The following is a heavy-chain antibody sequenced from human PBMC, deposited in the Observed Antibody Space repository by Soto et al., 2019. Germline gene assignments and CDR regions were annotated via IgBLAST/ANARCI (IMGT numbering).Heavy chain of an antibody. CDR2: IKQSESDR. V-gene: IGHV3-7*01. J-gene: IGHJ5*02. CDR3: ASVKSWAVSP. Sequence: EVQLVESGGGLVQPGGSLGLSCAASGFTFSSYWMSWVRLAPGKGLEWVAHIKQSESDRYYVDSVRGRFTISRDNAKNSLYLQMNSLRVEDTAMYYCASVKSWAVSPWGQGTLVTVSS. CDR1: GFTFSSYW. D-gene: IGHD3-10*01.